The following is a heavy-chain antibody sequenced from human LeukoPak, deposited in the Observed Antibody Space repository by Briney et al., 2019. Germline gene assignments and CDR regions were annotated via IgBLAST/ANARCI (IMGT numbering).Heavy chain of an antibody. CDR1: GFTFSDSW. Sequence: PGGSLILSCAASGFTFSDSWMDWVRQAPGKGLEWVANIKPDGSEIYYVDAVKGRFTISRDNAKNSLYLQMNSLRAEDTAVYYCTRRLEYWGQGTLVTVSS. V-gene: IGHV3-7*02. D-gene: IGHD3-22*01. J-gene: IGHJ4*02. CDR3: TRRLEY. CDR2: IKPDGSEI.